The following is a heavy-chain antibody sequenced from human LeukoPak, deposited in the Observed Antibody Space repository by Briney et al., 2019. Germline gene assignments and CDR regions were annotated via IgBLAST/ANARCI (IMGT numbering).Heavy chain of an antibody. Sequence: ASVKVSCKVSGYTLTELSMHWVRQAPGKGLEWMGGFDPEDGETIYAQKFQGRVTLTEDTSTDTAYMELSSLSSADTAMYYCAKLSDYDILTGYYPEGDDAFDIWGQGTMVTVSS. CDR2: FDPEDGET. J-gene: IGHJ3*02. CDR1: GYTLTELS. CDR3: AKLSDYDILTGYYPEGDDAFDI. V-gene: IGHV1-24*01. D-gene: IGHD3-9*01.